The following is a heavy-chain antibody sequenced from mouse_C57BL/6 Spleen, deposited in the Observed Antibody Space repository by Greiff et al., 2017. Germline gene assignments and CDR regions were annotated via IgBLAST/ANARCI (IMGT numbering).Heavy chain of an antibody. CDR1: GYTFTSYW. Sequence: VQGVESGAELVRPGSSVKLSCKASGYTFTSYWMHWVKQRPIQGLEWIGNIDPSDSETHYNQKFKDKATLTVDKSSSTAYMQLSSLTSEDSAVYYCAGYSNSFAYWGQGTLVTVSA. J-gene: IGHJ3*01. D-gene: IGHD2-5*01. V-gene: IGHV1-52*01. CDR2: IDPSDSET. CDR3: AGYSNSFAY.